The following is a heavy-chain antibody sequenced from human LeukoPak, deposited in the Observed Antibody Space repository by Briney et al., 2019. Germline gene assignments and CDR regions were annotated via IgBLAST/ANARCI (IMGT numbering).Heavy chain of an antibody. CDR1: GLTFSSHW. CDR2: INQDGREK. D-gene: IGHD3-10*01. Sequence: GGSLRLSCAASGLTFSSHWMNWVRQAPGKGLEWVANINQDGREKYYVDSVKGRFTISRDNTKNSLYLQMNSLRAEDTAVYYCARDPDMVRGVNFDYWGQGTLVTVSS. V-gene: IGHV3-7*03. J-gene: IGHJ4*02. CDR3: ARDPDMVRGVNFDY.